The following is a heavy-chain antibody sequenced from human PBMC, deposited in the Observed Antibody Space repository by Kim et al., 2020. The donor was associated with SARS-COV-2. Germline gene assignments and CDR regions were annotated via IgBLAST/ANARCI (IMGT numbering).Heavy chain of an antibody. D-gene: IGHD3-16*01. V-gene: IGHV4-34*10. CDR3: ARALGGYYFDY. J-gene: IGHJ4*02. Sequence: NYNPSLKRRITMSLDTSKSQFYLKLNSVTAADAAVYYCARALGGYYFDYWGQGTLVTVSS.